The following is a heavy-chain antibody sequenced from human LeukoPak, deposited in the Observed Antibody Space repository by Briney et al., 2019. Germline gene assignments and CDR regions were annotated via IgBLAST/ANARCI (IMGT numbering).Heavy chain of an antibody. J-gene: IGHJ4*02. Sequence: QAGGSLRLSCAASGFTFSSYAMSWVRQAPGKGLEWASAISGSGGSTYYADSVKGRFTISRDNSKNSLYLQMNSLRAEDTAVYYCARDRVWTVLYWGQGTLVTVSS. CDR2: ISGSGGST. D-gene: IGHD6-13*01. CDR1: GFTFSSYA. CDR3: ARDRVWTVLY. V-gene: IGHV3-23*01.